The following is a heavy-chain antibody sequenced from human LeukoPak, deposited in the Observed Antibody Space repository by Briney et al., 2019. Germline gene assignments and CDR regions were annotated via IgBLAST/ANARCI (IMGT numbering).Heavy chain of an antibody. J-gene: IGHJ4*02. V-gene: IGHV3-23*01. CDR3: AKVEQRFPYFDY. Sequence: GGSLKLSCAASGFTFSSYAMRWVRQAPGKGLEWVSAISGSGGSTYYADSVKGRFTISRDNSKNTLYLQMNSLRAEDTTVYYCAKVEQRFPYFDYWGQGTLVTVSS. CDR2: ISGSGGST. D-gene: IGHD1/OR15-1a*01. CDR1: GFTFSSYA.